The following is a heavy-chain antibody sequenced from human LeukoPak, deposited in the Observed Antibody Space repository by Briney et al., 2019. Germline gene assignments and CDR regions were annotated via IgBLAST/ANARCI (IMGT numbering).Heavy chain of an antibody. CDR3: VRSNIVVVAAAADI. Sequence: GGSLRLSCAASGFSFSSYAMTWVRQAPGKGLEWVSSIGGSGASTYYADSLKGRISVSRDDFKNIFYLQMNSLTVEDSALYYCVRSNIVVVAAAADIWGQGTMVTVSS. CDR1: GFSFSSYA. J-gene: IGHJ3*02. V-gene: IGHV3-23*01. CDR2: IGGSGAST. D-gene: IGHD2-2*01.